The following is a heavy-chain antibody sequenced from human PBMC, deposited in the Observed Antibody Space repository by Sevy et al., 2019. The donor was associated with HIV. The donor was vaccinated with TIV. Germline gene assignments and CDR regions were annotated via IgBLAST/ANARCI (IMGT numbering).Heavy chain of an antibody. V-gene: IGHV4-61*01. CDR1: GGSLSSGSYY. D-gene: IGHD3-10*01. CDR2: IYYSGNT. J-gene: IGHJ6*02. CDR3: ARAYQYYYYGMDV. Sequence: SETLSLTCTVSGGSLSSGSYYWSWIRQPPGKGLEWIGYIYYSGNTNYNPSLKSRVTISVDTSKNQFSLKLSSVTAADTAIYYCARAYQYYYYGMDVWGQGTTVTVSS.